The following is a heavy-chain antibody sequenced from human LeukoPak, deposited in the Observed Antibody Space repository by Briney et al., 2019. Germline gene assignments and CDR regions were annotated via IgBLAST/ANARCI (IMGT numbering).Heavy chain of an antibody. CDR1: GGSIRKSYF. J-gene: IGHJ4*02. V-gene: IGHV4-39*07. CDR2: IFYSGST. Sequence: SETLSLTCTVSGGSIRKSYFWGWIRRPPGKGLEWIGSIFYSGSTNYNPSLKSRVTISLDTSKNQYSLKLSSVTAADTAVYYCARDDNGDYGADYWGQGTLVTVSS. CDR3: ARDDNGDYGADY. D-gene: IGHD4-17*01.